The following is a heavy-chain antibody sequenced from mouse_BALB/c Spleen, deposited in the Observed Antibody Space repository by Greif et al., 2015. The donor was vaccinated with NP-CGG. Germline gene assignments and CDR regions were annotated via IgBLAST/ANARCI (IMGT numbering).Heavy chain of an antibody. V-gene: IGHV1-80*01. CDR3: ARSQGYYFDY. Sequence: QVQLKESGAELVRHGSSVKISCKASGYAFSSYWMNWVKQRPGQGLEWIGQIYPGDGDTNYNGKFKGKATLTADKSSSTAYMQLRSLKTEDSAVYFCARSQGYYFDYWGQGTTLTVSS. CDR2: IYPGDGDT. CDR1: GYAFSSYW. J-gene: IGHJ2*01.